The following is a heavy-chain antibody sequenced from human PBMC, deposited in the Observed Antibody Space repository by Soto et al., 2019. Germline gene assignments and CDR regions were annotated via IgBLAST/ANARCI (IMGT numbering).Heavy chain of an antibody. CDR2: TNGNLGTG. D-gene: IGHD3-16*01. CDR1: GGTFSSYP. Sequence: QVQLVQSGAEVKKPGSSVKVSCKASGGTFSSYPISWVRQAPGQGLEWMGGTNGNLGTGNYAQKFQGRLTLTTDKSTTTAYMELSSLRSEYTAVYFCARRGIYGYVRYFDNWGQGTLVTVSS. J-gene: IGHJ4*02. CDR3: ARRGIYGYVRYFDN. V-gene: IGHV1-69*06.